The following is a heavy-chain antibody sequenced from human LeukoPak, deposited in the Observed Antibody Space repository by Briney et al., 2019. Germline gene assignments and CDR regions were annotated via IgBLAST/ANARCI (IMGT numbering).Heavy chain of an antibody. CDR3: AKSTGAYTSRCPDV. Sequence: GGSLRLSCAASGFTFSSYAMSWVRQAPGKGLEWVSAIGGSGGSTYYADSVKGRFTISRDNSKNTLYLVMNSLRAEDTAVYYCAKSTGAYTSRCPDVWGQGTTVAVSS. J-gene: IGHJ6*02. V-gene: IGHV3-23*01. D-gene: IGHD6-13*01. CDR2: IGGSGGST. CDR1: GFTFSSYA.